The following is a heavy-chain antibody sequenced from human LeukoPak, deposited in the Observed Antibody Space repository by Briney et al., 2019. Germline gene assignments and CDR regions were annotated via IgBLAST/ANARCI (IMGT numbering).Heavy chain of an antibody. CDR3: AEVAPPFPSSHIGTGAFDI. J-gene: IGHJ3*02. CDR2: ISGSGGST. V-gene: IGHV3-23*01. D-gene: IGHD2-21*01. Sequence: QTGGSLRLSCAASGFTFSSYAMSWVRQAPGKGLEWVSAISGSGGSTYYADSVKGRFTISRDNSKNTLYLQMNSLRAEDTAVYYCAEVAPPFPSSHIGTGAFDIWGQGTMVTVSS. CDR1: GFTFSSYA.